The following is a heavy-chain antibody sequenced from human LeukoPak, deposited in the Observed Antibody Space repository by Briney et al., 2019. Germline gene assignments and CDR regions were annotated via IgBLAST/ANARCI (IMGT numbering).Heavy chain of an antibody. D-gene: IGHD3-3*01. CDR1: GYTFTSYG. CDR3: ARLRFLEWSVLRDFDY. V-gene: IGHV1-18*01. J-gene: IGHJ4*02. CDR2: ISAYNGNT. Sequence: ASVKVSCKASGYTFTSYGISWVRQAPGQGLEWMGWISAYNGNTNYAQKLQGRVTMTTDTSTSTAYMELRSLRSDDTAVYYCARLRFLEWSVLRDFDYWGQGTLVTVSS.